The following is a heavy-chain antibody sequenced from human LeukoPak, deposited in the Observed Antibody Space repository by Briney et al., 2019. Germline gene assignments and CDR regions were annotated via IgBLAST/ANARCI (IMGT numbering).Heavy chain of an antibody. CDR2: IWYDGSNK. D-gene: IGHD5-18*01. V-gene: IGHV3-33*01. Sequence: GGSLRLSCAASGFTFSSYGMHWVRQAPGKGLEWVAVIWYDGSNKYYADSVKGRFTISRDNSKNTLYLQMNSLRAEDTAVYYCARDRRYSYGSGFDYWGQGTQVTVSS. J-gene: IGHJ4*02. CDR1: GFTFSSYG. CDR3: ARDRRYSYGSGFDY.